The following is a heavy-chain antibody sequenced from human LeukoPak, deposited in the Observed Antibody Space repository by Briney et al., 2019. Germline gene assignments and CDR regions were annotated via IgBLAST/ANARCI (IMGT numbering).Heavy chain of an antibody. CDR2: IYTSGSA. CDR1: GGSISSYY. J-gene: IGHJ5*02. Sequence: SETLSLTCTVSGGSISSYYWSWIRQPPGKGLEWIGYIYTSGSANYNPSLKSRVTISVDTSKNQFSLKLSSVTATDTAVYYCARLIAAPGGNWFDPWGQGTLVTVSS. CDR3: ARLIAAPGGNWFDP. D-gene: IGHD6-6*01. V-gene: IGHV4-4*09.